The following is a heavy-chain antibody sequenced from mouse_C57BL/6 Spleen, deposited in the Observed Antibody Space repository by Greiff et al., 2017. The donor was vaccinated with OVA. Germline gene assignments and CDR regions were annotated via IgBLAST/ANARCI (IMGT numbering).Heavy chain of an antibody. CDR1: GFTFSSYA. V-gene: IGHV5-4*01. CDR2: ISDGGSYT. CDR3: ARESYGNWYFDV. D-gene: IGHD2-1*01. Sequence: EVKLVESGGGLVKPGGSLKLSCAASGFTFSSYAMSWVRQTPEKRLEWVATISDGGSYTYYPDNVKGRFTISRDNAKNNLYLQMSHLKSEDTAMYYCARESYGNWYFDVWGTGTTVTVSS. J-gene: IGHJ1*03.